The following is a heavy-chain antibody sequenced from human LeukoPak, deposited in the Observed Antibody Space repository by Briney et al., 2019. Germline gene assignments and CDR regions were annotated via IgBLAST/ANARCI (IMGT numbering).Heavy chain of an antibody. Sequence: SQTLSLTCAISGDSVSSNSATWNWIRQSPSRGLEWLGRTYYRSKWNTDYEVSLKSRIIISPDTSRNQFSLQLNSVTPEDTAVYYCARALGVIFDYWGQGTLVTVSS. V-gene: IGHV6-1*01. J-gene: IGHJ4*02. CDR1: GDSVSSNSAT. CDR2: TYYRSKWNT. D-gene: IGHD2-8*01. CDR3: ARALGVIFDY.